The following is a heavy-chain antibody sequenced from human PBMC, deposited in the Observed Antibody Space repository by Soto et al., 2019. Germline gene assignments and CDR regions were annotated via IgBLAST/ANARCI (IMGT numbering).Heavy chain of an antibody. CDR2: IRSKAYGGTT. J-gene: IGHJ4*02. CDR3: TRAPRIQLWPYYFDY. D-gene: IGHD5-18*01. V-gene: IGHV3-49*03. CDR1: GFTFGDYA. Sequence: EVQLVESGGGLVQPGRSLRLSCTASGFTFGDYAMSWFRQAPGKGLEWVGFIRSKAYGGTTEYAASVKGRFTISRDDSKSIAYLQMNSLKTEDTAVYYCTRAPRIQLWPYYFDYWGQGTLVTVSS.